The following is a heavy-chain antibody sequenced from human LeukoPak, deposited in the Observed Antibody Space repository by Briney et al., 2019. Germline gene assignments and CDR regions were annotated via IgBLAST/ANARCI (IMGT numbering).Heavy chain of an antibody. CDR1: GFTFSSYS. CDR3: ARDKAAVVTPDGMDV. J-gene: IGHJ6*02. V-gene: IGHV3-21*01. D-gene: IGHD4-23*01. Sequence: PGGSLRLSCAASGFTFSSYSMNWVRQAPGKGLEWVSSISSSSSYIYYADSVKGRFTISRDNAKNSLYLQMNSLRAEDTAVYYCARDKAAVVTPDGMDVWGQGTTVTVSS. CDR2: ISSSSSYI.